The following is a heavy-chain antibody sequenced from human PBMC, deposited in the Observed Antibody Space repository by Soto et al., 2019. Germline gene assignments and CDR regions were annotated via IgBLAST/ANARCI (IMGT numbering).Heavy chain of an antibody. Sequence: PGGSLRLSCAASGFTFSSYDMHWVRQATGKGLEWVSAIGTAGDTYYPGSVKGRFTISRENAKNSLYLQMNSLRAGDTAVYYCARMTATMVRGVYYYYYGMDVWGQGTTVTVSS. CDR1: GFTFSSYD. CDR2: IGTAGDT. V-gene: IGHV3-13*01. J-gene: IGHJ6*02. D-gene: IGHD3-10*01. CDR3: ARMTATMVRGVYYYYYGMDV.